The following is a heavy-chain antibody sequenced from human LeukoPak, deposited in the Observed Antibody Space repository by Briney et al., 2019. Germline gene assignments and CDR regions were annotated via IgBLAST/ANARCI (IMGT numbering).Heavy chain of an antibody. CDR2: IKQDGSEK. CDR1: GSTFSDYW. D-gene: IGHD1-26*01. CDR3: ARGGGDY. V-gene: IGHV3-7*01. J-gene: IGHJ4*02. Sequence: GGSLRLSCVASGSTFSDYWMTWVRQAPGKGLEWVANIKQDGSEKKYVASGKGRFTISRDDAKNSLYLQMDSLRDEDTAVYYCARGGGDYWGQGTLVTVTS.